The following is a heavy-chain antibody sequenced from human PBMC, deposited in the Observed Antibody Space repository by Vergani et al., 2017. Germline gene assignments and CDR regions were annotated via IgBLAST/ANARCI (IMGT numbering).Heavy chain of an antibody. Sequence: QVQLQESGPRLLKPSETLSLTCVVNGGSFTSYHWTWIRQSPGEGLEWVGDIDHTGRPDYNPSLKSRLTMSVDKSRNQFSLTLNSVTATDTAIYFCARVNTETNGHLYYYYYMDVWGQGTAVTVS. CDR1: GGSFTSYH. CDR2: IDHTGRP. J-gene: IGHJ6*03. V-gene: IGHV4-34*10. CDR3: ARVNTETNGHLYYYYYMDV. D-gene: IGHD4-11*01.